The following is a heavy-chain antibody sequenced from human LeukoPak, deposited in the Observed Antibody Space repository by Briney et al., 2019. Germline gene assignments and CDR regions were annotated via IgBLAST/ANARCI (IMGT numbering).Heavy chain of an antibody. CDR3: ATLNPGNWFDP. V-gene: IGHV3-53*01. Sequence: GGSLRLSCAASGFTVSSNYMSRVRQAPGKGLEWVSVIYSGGSTYYADSVKGRFTISRDNSKNTLYLQMNSLRAEDTAVYYCATLNPGNWFDPWGQGTLVTVSS. J-gene: IGHJ5*02. CDR1: GFTVSSNY. CDR2: IYSGGST. D-gene: IGHD1-14*01.